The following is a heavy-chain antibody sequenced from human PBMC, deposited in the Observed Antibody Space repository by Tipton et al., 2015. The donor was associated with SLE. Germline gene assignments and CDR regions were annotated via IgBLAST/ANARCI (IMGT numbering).Heavy chain of an antibody. V-gene: IGHV4-34*01. CDR1: GGSLTGYL. Sequence: TLSLTCAVYGGSLTGYLWTWIRRPPGRGLEWIGEISHDGGTNYNPSLKRRVTMSIDTSGNQFSLKLTSVAAADTAVYYCARHPRHITASGTYPKGGSQHWGQGTLVTVSS. D-gene: IGHD3-10*01. CDR2: ISHDGGT. J-gene: IGHJ1*01. CDR3: ARHPRHITASGTYPKGGSQH.